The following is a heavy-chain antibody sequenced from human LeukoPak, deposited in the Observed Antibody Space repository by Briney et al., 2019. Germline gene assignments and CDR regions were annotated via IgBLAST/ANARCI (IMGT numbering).Heavy chain of an antibody. Sequence: SETLSLTCTVSGGSISSYYWSWIRQPPGKGLEWIGCIYTSGSTNYNPSLKSRVTMSVDTSKNQFSLKLSSVTAADTAVYYCAREGGYYYGMDYWGQGTLVTVSS. CDR2: IYTSGST. CDR3: AREGGYYYGMDY. CDR1: GGSISSYY. D-gene: IGHD3-22*01. J-gene: IGHJ4*02. V-gene: IGHV4-4*07.